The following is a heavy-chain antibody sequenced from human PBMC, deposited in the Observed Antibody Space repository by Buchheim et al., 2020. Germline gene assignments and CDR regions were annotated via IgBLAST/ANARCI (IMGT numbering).Heavy chain of an antibody. CDR3: AKDAGYSSSWSILYFDY. J-gene: IGHJ4*02. V-gene: IGHV3-23*01. Sequence: EVRLLESGGGLVQPGGSLRLSCAASGFTFSSYAMSWVRQAPGKGLEWVSAISGSGGSTYYADSVKGRFTISRDTSKNTLYLQMNSLRAEDTAVYYCAKDAGYSSSWSILYFDYWGQGTL. CDR2: ISGSGGST. CDR1: GFTFSSYA. D-gene: IGHD6-13*01.